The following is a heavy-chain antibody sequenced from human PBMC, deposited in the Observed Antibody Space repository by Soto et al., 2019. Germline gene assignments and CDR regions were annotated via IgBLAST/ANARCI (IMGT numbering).Heavy chain of an antibody. J-gene: IGHJ4*02. CDR3: ARNYDY. D-gene: IGHD1-7*01. CDR2: INPNSGGT. Sequence: ASVKVSCKAPGYTFTDYSMQWVRQAPGLGLEWMGRINPNSGGTNYAQKFQGRVTMTRDTSISTAYLQWSSLKASDTAMYYCARNYDYWGQGTLVTV. V-gene: IGHV1-2*06. CDR1: GYTFTDYS.